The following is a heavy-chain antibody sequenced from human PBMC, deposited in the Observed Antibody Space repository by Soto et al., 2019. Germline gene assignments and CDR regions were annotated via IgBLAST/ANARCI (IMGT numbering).Heavy chain of an antibody. Sequence: PSATLSLTCTVSGGSISSGCYYWSWIRQHPGKGLEWIGYIYYSGSTYYNPSLKSLVTISLDTSKNQLSLKLSSVTAADTGVYYCARARAAVGNFESWGEATLVNV. D-gene: IGHD1-1*01. V-gene: IGHV4-31*01. CDR3: ARARAAVGNFES. CDR2: IYYSGST. J-gene: IGHJ4*02. CDR1: GGSISSGCYY.